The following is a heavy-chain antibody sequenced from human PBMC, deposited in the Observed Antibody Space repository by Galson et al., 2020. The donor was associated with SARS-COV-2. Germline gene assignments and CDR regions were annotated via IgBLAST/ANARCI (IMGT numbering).Heavy chain of an antibody. Sequence: ASETLSLTCTVSGGSISSGGYYWSWIRQHPGKGLEWIGYIYYSGSTYYNPSLKSRVTISVDTSKNQFSLKLSSVTAADTAVYYCARDQRVRGVILQAYYGMDVWGQGTTVTVSS. CDR2: IYYSGST. D-gene: IGHD3-10*01. CDR3: ARDQRVRGVILQAYYGMDV. J-gene: IGHJ6*02. V-gene: IGHV4-31*03. CDR1: GGSISSGGYY.